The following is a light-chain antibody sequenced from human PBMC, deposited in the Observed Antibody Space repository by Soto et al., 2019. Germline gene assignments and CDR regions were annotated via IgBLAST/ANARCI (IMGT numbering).Light chain of an antibody. CDR3: QEYNNWPPT. CDR1: QSVSGN. J-gene: IGKJ1*01. Sequence: EIVMTQSPATLSVSPGERATLSCRASQSVSGNLAWYQQKPGQAPRLLIYGASTRATGIPARFSGSGSWTEFTLTISSLQSEEFAVYYCQEYNNWPPTFGQGTKVEIK. V-gene: IGKV3D-15*01. CDR2: GAS.